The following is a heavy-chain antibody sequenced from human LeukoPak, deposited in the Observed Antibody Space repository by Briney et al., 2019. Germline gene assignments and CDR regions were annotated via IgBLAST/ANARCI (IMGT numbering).Heavy chain of an antibody. D-gene: IGHD6-6*01. Sequence: ASVKVSCKASGYTFTGYYTHWVRQAPGQGLEWMGWINPNSGGTNYAQKFQGRVTMTRDTSISTAYMELSRLRSDDTAVYYCARDFSSSITHYFDYWGQGTLVTVSS. CDR2: INPNSGGT. CDR3: ARDFSSSITHYFDY. V-gene: IGHV1-2*02. J-gene: IGHJ4*02. CDR1: GYTFTGYY.